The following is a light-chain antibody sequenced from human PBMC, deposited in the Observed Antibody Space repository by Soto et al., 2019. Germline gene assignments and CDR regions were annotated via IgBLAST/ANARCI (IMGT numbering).Light chain of an antibody. Sequence: EIVVTQSPGTLSLSPGERATLSCRASQTLTNNYLAWHQQKPGQAPRLLIFGASNRATGIPDRFSGSGSGTDFTLTISRLEPEDFAVYYCQQYVTSVLTFGGGTKVEIK. CDR1: QTLTNNY. V-gene: IGKV3-20*01. CDR2: GAS. CDR3: QQYVTSVLT. J-gene: IGKJ4*01.